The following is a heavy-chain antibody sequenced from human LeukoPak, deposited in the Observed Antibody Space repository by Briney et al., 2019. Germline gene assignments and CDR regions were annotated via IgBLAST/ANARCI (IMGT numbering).Heavy chain of an antibody. CDR3: AGVAVVVAADLFDY. V-gene: IGHV1-2*02. CDR2: INPNSGGT. J-gene: IGHJ4*02. Sequence: ASVKVSCKASGYTFTGYYMHWVRQAPGQGLEWMGWINPNSGGTNYAQKFQGRVTMTRDTSISTAYMELSRLRSDDTAVYYCAGVAVVVAADLFDYWGQGTLVTVSS. CDR1: GYTFTGYY. D-gene: IGHD2-15*01.